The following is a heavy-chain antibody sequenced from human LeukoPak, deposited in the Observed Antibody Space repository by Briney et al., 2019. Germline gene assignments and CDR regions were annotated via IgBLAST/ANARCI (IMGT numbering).Heavy chain of an antibody. CDR1: GFTFSSYA. J-gene: IGHJ4*02. D-gene: IGHD6-13*01. V-gene: IGHV3-23*01. Sequence: QAGGSLRLSCAASGFTFSSYAMSWVRQAPGKGLEWVSAISGSGGSTYYADSVKGRFTISRDNSKNTLYLQMNSLRAEGTAVYYCAKDHYSSSWYYFDYWGQGTLVTVSS. CDR3: AKDHYSSSWYYFDY. CDR2: ISGSGGST.